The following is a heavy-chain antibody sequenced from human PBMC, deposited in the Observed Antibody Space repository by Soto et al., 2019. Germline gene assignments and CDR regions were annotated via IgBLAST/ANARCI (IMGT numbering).Heavy chain of an antibody. CDR3: ASPGGYCSSTSCSTMYYFDY. J-gene: IGHJ4*02. Sequence: QVQLVQSGAEVKKPGSSVKVSCKASGGTFSSYAISWVRQAPGQGLEWMGGIIPIFGTANYAQKFQGRVTISADESTSTDYMELSSLISEDTAWYYCASPGGYCSSTSCSTMYYFDYWGQGTLVTVSS. D-gene: IGHD2-2*01. V-gene: IGHV1-69*01. CDR1: GGTFSSYA. CDR2: IIPIFGTA.